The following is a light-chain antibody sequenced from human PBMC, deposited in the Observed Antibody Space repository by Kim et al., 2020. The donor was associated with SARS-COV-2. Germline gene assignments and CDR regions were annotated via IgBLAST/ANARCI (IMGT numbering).Light chain of an antibody. CDR1: SGHSTYA. Sequence: SVKLTCILTSGHSTYAIAWHQQQPEKGPRFLMKLNSDGSHRRGDGIPDRFSGSSSGTERYLTISSVQAEDEANYYCQTWDTAIRVFGGGTQLTVL. V-gene: IGLV4-69*01. CDR3: QTWDTAIRV. J-gene: IGLJ3*02. CDR2: LNSDGSH.